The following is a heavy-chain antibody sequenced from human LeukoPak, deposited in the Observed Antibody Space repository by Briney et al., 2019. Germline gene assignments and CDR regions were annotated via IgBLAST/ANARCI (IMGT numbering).Heavy chain of an antibody. Sequence: AEPLSLTCSVSGGSIGDYYWSWIRQPPGKGLDWVGYISNSGSSYNSPSLRSRVTLSLDTSNNRISLRLSSPPAADTAVYYCARQTRYYDSTGYPVLGIFDPWGQGTTVTVSS. CDR3: ARQTRYYDSTGYPVLGIFDP. D-gene: IGHD3-22*01. J-gene: IGHJ3*01. V-gene: IGHV4-59*01. CDR1: GGSIGDYY. CDR2: ISNSGSS.